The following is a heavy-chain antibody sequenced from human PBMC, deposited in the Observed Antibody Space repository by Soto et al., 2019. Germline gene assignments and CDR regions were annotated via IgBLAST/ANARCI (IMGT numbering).Heavy chain of an antibody. D-gene: IGHD6-13*01. CDR3: ARTPGYSNWFDP. CDR2: INPNSGGT. Sequence: ASVKVSCKASGYTFTGYYMHWVRQAPGQGLEWMGWINPNSGGTNYAQKFQGRVTMTRDTSISTAYMELSRLRSDDTAVYYCARTPGYSNWFDPWGQGTRVTVSS. J-gene: IGHJ5*02. V-gene: IGHV1-2*02. CDR1: GYTFTGYY.